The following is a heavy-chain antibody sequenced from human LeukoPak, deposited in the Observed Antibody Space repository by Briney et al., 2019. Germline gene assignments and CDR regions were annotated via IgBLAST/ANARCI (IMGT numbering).Heavy chain of an antibody. V-gene: IGHV4-38-2*02. CDR2: IHYSARI. D-gene: IGHD1-26*01. CDR3: TREVRSAWASFDP. Sequence: SETLSLTCTVSGYSISSGYYWGWIRQPPGQGLEWIGSIHYSARIYYNPSLKSRLTISPDTSKNQFSLKLTSVTAADTAVYYCTREVRSAWASFDPWGQGTLVIVSS. CDR1: GYSISSGYY. J-gene: IGHJ5*02.